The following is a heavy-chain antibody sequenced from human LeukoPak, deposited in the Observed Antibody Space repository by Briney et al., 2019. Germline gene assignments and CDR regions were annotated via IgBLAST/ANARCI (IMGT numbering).Heavy chain of an antibody. V-gene: IGHV3-48*03. J-gene: IGHJ6*03. CDR1: GFTFSSYE. CDR3: ARGYGIVGATNMDV. CDR2: ISSSGSTI. Sequence: GGSLRLSCAASGFTFSSYEMNWVRQAPGKGLEWVSYISSSGSTIYYADSVKGRFTISRDNAKNSLYLQMNSLRAEDTAVYYCARGYGIVGATNMDVWGKGTTVTISS. D-gene: IGHD1-26*01.